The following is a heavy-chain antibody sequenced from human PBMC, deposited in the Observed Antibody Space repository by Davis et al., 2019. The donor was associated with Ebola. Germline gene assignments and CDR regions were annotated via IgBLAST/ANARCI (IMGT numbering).Heavy chain of an antibody. Sequence: PSETLSLTCAVYGGSFSGYYWSWIRQSPGKGLEWTGEINHSGSTNYNPTLKSRVTISVDTSKKQFSLKLSSVTAADTAVYYCARGLAYDYIWGSDRHLPYFDYWGQGTLVTVSS. D-gene: IGHD3-16*02. CDR1: GGSFSGYY. J-gene: IGHJ4*02. CDR2: INHSGST. V-gene: IGHV4-34*01. CDR3: ARGLAYDYIWGSDRHLPYFDY.